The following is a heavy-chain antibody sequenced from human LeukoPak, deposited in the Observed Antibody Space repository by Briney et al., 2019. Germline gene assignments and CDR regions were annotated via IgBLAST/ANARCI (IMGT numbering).Heavy chain of an antibody. V-gene: IGHV3-33*01. J-gene: IGHJ4*02. CDR3: ARDTLGYFDY. Sequence: QPGRSLRLSCAASGFTFSSYGMHWVRQAPGKGLERVAVIWYDGSNKYYADSVKGRFTISRDNSKNTLYLQMNSLRAEDTAVYYCARDTLGYFDYWGQGTLVTVSS. CDR2: IWYDGSNK. CDR1: GFTFSSYG.